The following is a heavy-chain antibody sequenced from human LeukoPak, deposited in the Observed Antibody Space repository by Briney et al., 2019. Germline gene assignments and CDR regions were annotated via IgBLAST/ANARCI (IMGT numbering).Heavy chain of an antibody. D-gene: IGHD4-11*01. J-gene: IGHJ4*02. V-gene: IGHV4-39*07. CDR2: INHSGST. CDR1: GGSISSSSYY. Sequence: SETLSLTCSVSGGSISSSSYYWSWIRQPPGKGLEWIGEINHSGSTNYNPSLKSRVTISVDTSKDQFSLKLSSVTAADTAVYYCARGRYSNYNYWGQGTLVTVSS. CDR3: ARGRYSNYNY.